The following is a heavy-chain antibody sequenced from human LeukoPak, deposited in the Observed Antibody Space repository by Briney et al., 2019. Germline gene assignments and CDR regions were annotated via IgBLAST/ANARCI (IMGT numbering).Heavy chain of an antibody. CDR2: INGDGSSS. CDR3: ARQASYGMDV. Sequence: GGSLRLSCAASGFTLSNYWMHWVRQAPGKGLVWVSRINGDGSSSYYADTVKGRFTISRDNAKNTLYLQMNSLRAEYTAVYYCARQASYGMDVWGQGTTVTVSS. J-gene: IGHJ6*02. V-gene: IGHV3-74*01. CDR1: GFTLSNYW.